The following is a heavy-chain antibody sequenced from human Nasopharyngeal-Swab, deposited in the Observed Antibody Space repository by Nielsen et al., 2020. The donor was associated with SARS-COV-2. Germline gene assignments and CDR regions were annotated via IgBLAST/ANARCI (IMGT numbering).Heavy chain of an antibody. CDR1: GYTFTSYY. V-gene: IGHV1-46*01. CDR2: INPSGGST. Sequence: ASVKVSCKASGYTFTSYYMHWVRQAPGQGLEWMGIINPSGGSTSYAQKFQGRVTITADKSTSTAYMELSSLRSEDTAVYYCARRRGLSHSSSWYFTAPFDPWGQGTLVTVSS. J-gene: IGHJ5*02. CDR3: ARRRGLSHSSSWYFTAPFDP. D-gene: IGHD6-13*01.